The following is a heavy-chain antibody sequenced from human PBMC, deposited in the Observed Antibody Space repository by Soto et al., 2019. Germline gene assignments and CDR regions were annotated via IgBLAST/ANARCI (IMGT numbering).Heavy chain of an antibody. CDR2: ITPIYPTT. CDR3: ARGAVTTRRYDSYYFGMDV. CDR1: GGTFSSYI. V-gene: IGHV1-69*01. D-gene: IGHD4-4*01. J-gene: IGHJ6*02. Sequence: QVQLVQSGAEVKKPGSSVKVSCKASGGTFSSYIINWVRQAPGQGLEWMGGITPIYPTTNYAQKFQGRVTITPDESMSTAYMELSSLRSEDTAVYYCARGAVTTRRYDSYYFGMDVWGQGTTVTVSS.